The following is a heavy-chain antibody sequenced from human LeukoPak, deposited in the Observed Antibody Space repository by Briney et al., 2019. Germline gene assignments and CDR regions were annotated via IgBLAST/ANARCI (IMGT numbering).Heavy chain of an antibody. V-gene: IGHV1-18*01. D-gene: IGHD6-19*01. CDR3: ARAGSGSGWYFDY. Sequence: AASVKVSCKASGYDFTSVGITWVRRVPGQGLEWMRWISPYNGNTRYAQKFQGRVAMTTDTSTTTAYMELRGLRFNDTAVYYCARAGSGSGWYFDYWGQGTLVTVSS. CDR1: GYDFTSVG. J-gene: IGHJ4*02. CDR2: ISPYNGNT.